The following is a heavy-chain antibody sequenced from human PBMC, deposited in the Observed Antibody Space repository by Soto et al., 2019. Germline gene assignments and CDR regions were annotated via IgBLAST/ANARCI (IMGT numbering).Heavy chain of an antibody. CDR3: AKDEVAANGRADAFDI. J-gene: IGHJ3*02. Sequence: EVQLLESGGGLVQPGGSLTLTCIVSGFTSGKYAMSWVCQAPGKGLEWVSEIGGGGEYTNYADSVRGRFTMSRHNSKNTLHLHMSSLKIEDTAVYYCAKDEVAANGRADAFDIWGQGTVVTVSS. CDR2: IGGGGEYT. CDR1: GFTSGKYA. D-gene: IGHD2-15*01. V-gene: IGHV3-23*01.